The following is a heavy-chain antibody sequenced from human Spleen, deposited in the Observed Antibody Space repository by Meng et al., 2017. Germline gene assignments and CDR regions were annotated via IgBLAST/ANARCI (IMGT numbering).Heavy chain of an antibody. CDR1: GFTFSSYS. J-gene: IGHJ3*02. CDR2: ISLRSNFI. Sequence: GGSLRLSCAASGFTFSSYSLNWVRQAPGKGLEWVSSISLRSNFIYYADSVKGRFTISRDNAKNSLYLQMNSLRAEDTAVYYCAKNLYSSSSSRGTFDIWGQGTMVTVSS. D-gene: IGHD6-13*01. V-gene: IGHV3-21*01. CDR3: AKNLYSSSSSRGTFDI.